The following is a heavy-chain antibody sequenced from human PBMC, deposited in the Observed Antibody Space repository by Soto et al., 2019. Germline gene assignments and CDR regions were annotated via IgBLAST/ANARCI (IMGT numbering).Heavy chain of an antibody. V-gene: IGHV4-4*02. Sequence: PSETLSLTCAVSGGSISSSNWWSWVRQPPGKGLEWIGEIYHSGSTNYNPSLKSRVTISVDKSKNQFSLKLSSVTAADTAVYYCARLGAVADPGTDYWGQGTLVTVSS. CDR3: ARLGAVADPGTDY. J-gene: IGHJ4*02. D-gene: IGHD6-19*01. CDR2: IYHSGST. CDR1: GGSISSSNW.